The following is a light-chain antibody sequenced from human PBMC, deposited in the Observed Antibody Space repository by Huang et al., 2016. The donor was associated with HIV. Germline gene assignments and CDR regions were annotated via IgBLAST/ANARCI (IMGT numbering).Light chain of an antibody. CDR2: AAS. J-gene: IGKJ3*01. Sequence: DIQMTQSPSSLSASVGDRVTITCRASKSVSNYLVLYQLKPGKPPKLLIYAASSLRSGVPSRFSGSGSGADFTLTISSLQPDDFATYYCQQSFSTPVFGPGTKVEIK. V-gene: IGKV1-39*01. CDR3: QQSFSTPV. CDR1: KSVSNY.